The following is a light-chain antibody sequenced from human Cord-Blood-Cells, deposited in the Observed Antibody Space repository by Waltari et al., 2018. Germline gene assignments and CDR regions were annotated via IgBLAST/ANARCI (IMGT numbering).Light chain of an antibody. CDR3: SSYAGSNNLV. CDR2: EVS. J-gene: IGLJ2*01. CDR1: SSDVGGYNY. Sequence: QSALTQPPSASGSPGQSVTISCTGTSSDVGGYNYVSWYQQHPGKAPKLMIYEVSKRPSGFPVRFSGYRSGNTASLSVSGLQAEDEADYYCSSYAGSNNLVFGGGTKLTVL. V-gene: IGLV2-8*01.